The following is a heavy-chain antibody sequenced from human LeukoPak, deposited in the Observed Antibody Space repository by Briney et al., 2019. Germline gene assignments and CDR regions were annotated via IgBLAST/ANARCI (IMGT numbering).Heavy chain of an antibody. D-gene: IGHD6-19*01. V-gene: IGHV3-66*01. CDR2: IYSGGNT. J-gene: IGHJ4*02. CDR1: GFTVSSNY. CDR3: ARDEGYSSSPFDY. Sequence: GGSLRLSCAASGFTVSSNYMSWVRQAPGKGLEWVSVIYSGGNTYYADSVKGRFTISRDNSKNTLYLQMNSLRAEDTAVYYCARDEGYSSSPFDYWGQGTLVTVSS.